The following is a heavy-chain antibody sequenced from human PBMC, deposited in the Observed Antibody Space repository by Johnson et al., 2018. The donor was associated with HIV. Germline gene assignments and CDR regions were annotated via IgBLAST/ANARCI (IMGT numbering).Heavy chain of an antibody. Sequence: NGGSTGYADSVKGRFIISRDNAKNSLYLQMNTLRAEDTALYYCARAAAAPNDAFDIWGQGTMVTVSS. CDR3: ARAAAAPNDAFDI. D-gene: IGHD6-13*01. CDR2: NGGST. J-gene: IGHJ3*02. V-gene: IGHV3-20*03.